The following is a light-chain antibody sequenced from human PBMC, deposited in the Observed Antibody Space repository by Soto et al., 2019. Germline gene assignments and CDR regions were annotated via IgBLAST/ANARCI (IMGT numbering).Light chain of an antibody. CDR2: FAS. J-gene: IGKJ4*01. V-gene: IGKV1-39*01. CDR1: QTIRNY. Sequence: DIQMTQSPSSLSASVGDRVTITCRASQTIRNYLNWYQQKPGKAPKLLIDFASSLQSGVPSRFSGSGSGTDFTLTITSLQPADFAIYYCQQTCNTPLTFGGGTKVEIK. CDR3: QQTCNTPLT.